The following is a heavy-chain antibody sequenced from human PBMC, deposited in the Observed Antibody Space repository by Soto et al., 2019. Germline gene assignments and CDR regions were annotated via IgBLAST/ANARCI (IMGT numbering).Heavy chain of an antibody. Sequence: ASVKVSCKASGYTFTGYYMHWVRQAPGQGLEWMGWINPNSGGTNYAQKFQGWVTITADESTSTAYMELSSLRSEDTAVYYCARDPGYGDTNWFDPWGQGTLVTVSS. V-gene: IGHV1-2*04. J-gene: IGHJ5*02. CDR3: ARDPGYGDTNWFDP. CDR2: INPNSGGT. D-gene: IGHD4-17*01. CDR1: GYTFTGYY.